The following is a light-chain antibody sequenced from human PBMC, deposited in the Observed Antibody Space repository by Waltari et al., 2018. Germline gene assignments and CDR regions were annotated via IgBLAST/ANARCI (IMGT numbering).Light chain of an antibody. CDR1: ALPRQY. J-gene: IGLJ2*01. Sequence: SYELTQPPSVSVSPGQTARITCSGDALPRQYSFCYQQRSGQAPVLVIYKDTERPSGIPERCSGSSSGTRVTLTISGVQEQDEADYYCQSTDNSGTYVVFGGGTKLTVL. CDR3: QSTDNSGTYVV. CDR2: KDT. V-gene: IGLV3-25*03.